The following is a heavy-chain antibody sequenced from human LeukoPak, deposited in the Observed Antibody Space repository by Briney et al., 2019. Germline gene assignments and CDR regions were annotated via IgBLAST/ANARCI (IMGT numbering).Heavy chain of an antibody. CDR1: GFTFSSYA. D-gene: IGHD3-9*01. CDR2: ISSSSSYI. V-gene: IGHV3-21*01. J-gene: IGHJ4*02. CDR3: ARKYDILTGYLD. Sequence: GGSLRLSCVISGFTFSSYAMSRVRQAPGKGLEWVSSISSSSSYIYYADSVKGRFTISRDNAKNSLYLQMNSLRAEDTAVYYCARKYDILTGYLDWGQGTLVTVSS.